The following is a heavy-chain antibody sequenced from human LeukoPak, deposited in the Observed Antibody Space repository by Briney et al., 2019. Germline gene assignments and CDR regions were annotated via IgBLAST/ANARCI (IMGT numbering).Heavy chain of an antibody. CDR2: ISGSGGST. Sequence: GGSLRLSCAASGFTFSSYAMSWVRQAPGKGLEWVSAISGSGGSTYYADSVKGRFTISRDNSKNTLYLQMNSLRAEDTAVYYCAKDSSIWFGELLYGGSGDYWGQGTLVTVSS. V-gene: IGHV3-23*01. D-gene: IGHD3-10*01. J-gene: IGHJ4*02. CDR1: GFTFSSYA. CDR3: AKDSSIWFGELLYGGSGDY.